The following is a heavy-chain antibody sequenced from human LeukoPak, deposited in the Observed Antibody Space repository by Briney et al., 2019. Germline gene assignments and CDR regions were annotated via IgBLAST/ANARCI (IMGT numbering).Heavy chain of an antibody. CDR2: IIPFFGTA. V-gene: IGHV1-69*13. D-gene: IGHD3-3*01. J-gene: IGHJ6*02. CDR3: ATNHDFWSGYRDRRYYYYGMDV. CDR1: GGTFSSYA. Sequence: ASVKVSCKASGGTFSSYAISLVRQAPGQGLEWMGGIIPFFGTANYAQKFQGRVTITADESTSTAYMELSSLRSEDTAVYYCATNHDFWSGYRDRRYYYYGMDVWGQGTTDTVSS.